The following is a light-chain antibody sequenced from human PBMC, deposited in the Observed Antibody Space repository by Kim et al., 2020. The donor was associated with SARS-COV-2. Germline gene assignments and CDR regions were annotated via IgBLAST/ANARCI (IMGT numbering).Light chain of an antibody. CDR1: QSVSSY. CDR3: QHHRNWSLT. CDR2: DAS. V-gene: IGKV3-15*01. Sequence: EIVMTQSPATLSVSPGERATLSCRASQSVSSYLVWYQQKPGQAPRLLIYDASTRATAIPARFSGSGSGTDFTLTISSLQSEDFAVYYCQHHRNWSLTFGQGTRLEIK. J-gene: IGKJ5*01.